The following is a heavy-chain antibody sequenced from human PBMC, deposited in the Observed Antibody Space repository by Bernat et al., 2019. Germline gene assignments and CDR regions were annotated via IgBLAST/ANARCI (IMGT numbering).Heavy chain of an antibody. V-gene: IGHV4-30-2*01. CDR1: GGSISSGGYS. Sequence: QLQLQESGSGLVKPSQTLSLTRAVSGGSISSGGYSWSWIRQPPGKGLEWIGYIYHSGSTYYNPSLKSRVTISVDRSKNQFSLKLSSVTAADTAVYYCASGGYDYVWGSYRQAFDYWGQGTLVTVSS. D-gene: IGHD3-16*02. CDR3: ASGGYDYVWGSYRQAFDY. J-gene: IGHJ4*02. CDR2: IYHSGST.